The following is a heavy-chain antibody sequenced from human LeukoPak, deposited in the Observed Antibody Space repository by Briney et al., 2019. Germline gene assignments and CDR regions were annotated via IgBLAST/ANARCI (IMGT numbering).Heavy chain of an antibody. Sequence: ASVKVSCKASGYKFTSYAMNWVRQAPGQGLEWLGWINTDTGSPTYAQGFTGRFVFSLDTSVSTAYLQISSLKAEDTAVYYCARPPPGFVGGKYYFDYWGQGALVTVSS. J-gene: IGHJ4*02. D-gene: IGHD3-16*01. CDR1: GYKFTSYA. V-gene: IGHV7-4-1*02. CDR2: INTDTGSP. CDR3: ARPPPGFVGGKYYFDY.